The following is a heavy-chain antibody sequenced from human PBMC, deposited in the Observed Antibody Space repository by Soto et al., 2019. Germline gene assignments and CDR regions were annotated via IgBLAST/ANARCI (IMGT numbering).Heavy chain of an antibody. D-gene: IGHD4-17*01. CDR1: GFTFTSSA. Sequence: SVKVSCKAFGFTFTSSAMQWVRQARGQRLEWIGWIVVGSGNANYAQKFQERVTITRDMSTSTAYMELSSLRSEDTAVYYCAAESHTVTSYYYYYMDVWGKGTTVTVSS. J-gene: IGHJ6*03. CDR3: AAESHTVTSYYYYYMDV. V-gene: IGHV1-58*02. CDR2: IVVGSGNA.